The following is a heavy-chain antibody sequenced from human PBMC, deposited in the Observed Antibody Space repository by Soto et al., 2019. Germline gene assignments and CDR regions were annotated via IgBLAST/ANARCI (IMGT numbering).Heavy chain of an antibody. V-gene: IGHV4-30-2*01. D-gene: IGHD4-17*01. J-gene: IGHJ5*02. CDR3: ARASDYGGNSNWFDP. CDR1: GGSISSGGYS. CDR2: IYHSGST. Sequence: SETLSLTCAVSGGSISSGGYSWSWIRQPPGKGLEWIGYIYHSGSTYYNPSLKSRVTISVDRSKNQFSLKLSSVTAADTAVYYCARASDYGGNSNWFDPWGQGTLVTVSS.